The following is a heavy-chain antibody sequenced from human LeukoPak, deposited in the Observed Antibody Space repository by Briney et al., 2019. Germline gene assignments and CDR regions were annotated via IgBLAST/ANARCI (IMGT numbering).Heavy chain of an antibody. D-gene: IGHD1-26*01. V-gene: IGHV4-31*03. CDR2: IYYSGTT. Sequence: SETLSLTCTVSGGSISSGGNFWSWIRQRPGKGLEWIGFIYYSGTTYSNPSLKSRVAISADTSKNEFSLKLNSLTAADTAVYYCARGGSGSYYSVYYAVDVWGQGTTVTVS. CDR1: GGSISSGGNF. CDR3: ARGGSGSYYSVYYAVDV. J-gene: IGHJ6*02.